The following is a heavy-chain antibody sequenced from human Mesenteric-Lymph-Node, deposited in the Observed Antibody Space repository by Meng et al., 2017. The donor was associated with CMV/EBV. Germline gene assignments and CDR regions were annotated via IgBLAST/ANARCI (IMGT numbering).Heavy chain of an antibody. Sequence: GGSLRLSCAASGFTFSSYDMYWVRQAPGKGLEWVAFIRYDGNKKYYPDSVKGRFTMSRDNSENTLYLQMNSLRAEDTALYYCTKRGYCGGTNCYLSDHWGQGTLVTVSS. CDR1: GFTFSSYD. CDR3: TKRGYCGGTNCYLSDH. J-gene: IGHJ4*02. CDR2: IRYDGNKK. V-gene: IGHV3-30*02. D-gene: IGHD2-2*01.